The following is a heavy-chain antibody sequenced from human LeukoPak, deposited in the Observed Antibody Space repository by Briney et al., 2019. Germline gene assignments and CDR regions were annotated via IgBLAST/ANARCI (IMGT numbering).Heavy chain of an antibody. CDR3: AKGLAVAGHFDY. J-gene: IGHJ4*02. Sequence: GESLRLSCAASGFTFSSHAMSRVRQAPGKGLVWVSAISGSGGSTYYADSVKGRFTISRDKSKNTLYLQMNSLRAEDTAVYYCAKGLAVAGHFDYWGQGTLVTVSS. D-gene: IGHD6-19*01. V-gene: IGHV3-23*01. CDR1: GFTFSSHA. CDR2: ISGSGGST.